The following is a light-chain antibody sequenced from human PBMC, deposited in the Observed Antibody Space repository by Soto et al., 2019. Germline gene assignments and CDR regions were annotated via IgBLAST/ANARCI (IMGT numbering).Light chain of an antibody. V-gene: IGKV1-9*01. Sequence: IQLTQSPSSLSASVGDRVTITCRASLGISSYLAWYQQKPGKAPELLIYAASTLQSGVPSRFSGSGSGTDFTLTISSLQPEDFATYYCQQFNSYPLTFGGGTKVEIK. CDR2: AAS. J-gene: IGKJ4*01. CDR3: QQFNSYPLT. CDR1: LGISSY.